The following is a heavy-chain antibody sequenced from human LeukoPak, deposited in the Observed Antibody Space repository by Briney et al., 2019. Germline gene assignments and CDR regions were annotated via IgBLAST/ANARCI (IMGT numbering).Heavy chain of an antibody. Sequence: PSETLSLTCTVSGGSVSSGSYYWSWIRQPPGKGLEWIGYIYYSGSTNYNPSLKSRVTISVDTSKNQFSLKLSSVTAADTAGYYCARDRGSSWFSDYYYGMDVWGQGTTVTVSS. J-gene: IGHJ6*02. V-gene: IGHV4-61*01. CDR3: ARDRGSSWFSDYYYGMDV. D-gene: IGHD6-13*01. CDR2: IYYSGST. CDR1: GGSVSSGSYY.